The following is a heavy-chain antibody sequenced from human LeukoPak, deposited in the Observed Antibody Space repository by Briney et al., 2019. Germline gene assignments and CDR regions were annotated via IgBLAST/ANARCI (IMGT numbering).Heavy chain of an antibody. CDR1: GGSISSYY. J-gene: IGHJ2*01. D-gene: IGHD4-17*01. V-gene: IGHV4-59*01. CDR3: ARHGDPWYFDL. Sequence: PSETLSLTCTVSGGSISSYYWSWIRQPPGKGLEWIGQIYHSGSTNINPSLESRVTISVDTSNYQFSLKMKSVTAADTAVYYCARHGDPWYFDLWGRGTLVTVSS. CDR2: IYHSGST.